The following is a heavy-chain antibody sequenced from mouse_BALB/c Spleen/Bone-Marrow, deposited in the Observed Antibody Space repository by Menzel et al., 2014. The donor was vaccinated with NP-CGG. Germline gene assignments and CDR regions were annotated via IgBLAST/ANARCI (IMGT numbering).Heavy chain of an antibody. D-gene: IGHD2-2*01. CDR3: AREDYGYGAMDY. V-gene: IGHV1-69*01. J-gene: IGHJ4*01. Sequence: QVQLQQPGAELVMPGASVKMSCKASGYTFTDYWMHWVKQRPGQGLEWIGAIDTSDSYTSYNQKFKGKATLTVDESSSTAYMQLSSLTSEDSAVYYCAREDYGYGAMDYWGQGTSVTVSS. CDR1: GYTFTDYW. CDR2: IDTSDSYT.